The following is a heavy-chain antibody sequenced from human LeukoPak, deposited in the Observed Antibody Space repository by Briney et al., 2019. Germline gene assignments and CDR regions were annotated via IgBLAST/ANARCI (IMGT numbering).Heavy chain of an antibody. CDR1: GFTFSTYS. Sequence: GGSLRLSCAASGFTFSTYSLNWVRQAPGKGLEWVSSISSSSTYIYYADSVKGRFTISRDNSKNTLYLQMNSLRVEDTAIYYCARDGMVYARGNFFDLWGRGTLIAVSS. V-gene: IGHV3-21*01. J-gene: IGHJ2*01. CDR3: ARDGMVYARGNFFDL. D-gene: IGHD2-8*01. CDR2: ISSSSTYI.